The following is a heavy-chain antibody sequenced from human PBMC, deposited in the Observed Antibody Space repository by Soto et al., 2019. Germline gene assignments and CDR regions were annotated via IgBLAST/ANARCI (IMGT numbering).Heavy chain of an antibody. D-gene: IGHD4-17*01. CDR3: ASETYGDYGGYFDS. J-gene: IGHJ4*02. CDR1: GDTISTGGYT. CDR2: TYHSGNT. V-gene: IGHV4-30-2*01. Sequence: QLQLQESGSRLVKSSETLSLTCDVSGDTISTGGYTWAWIRQPPGEALEWIGHTYHSGNTYYNPSLKVRVTISVYRSKYQFSLKVRSVTAAAAAVYYCASETYGDYGGYFDSWGQGTLVTVSS.